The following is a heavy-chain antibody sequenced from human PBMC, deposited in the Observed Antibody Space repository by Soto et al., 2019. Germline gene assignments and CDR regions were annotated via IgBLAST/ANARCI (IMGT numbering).Heavy chain of an antibody. Sequence: EVQLLESGGDLVQPGGSLRLSCAASGFTFSRYPMSWVRQAPGKGLEWVSTITENSGLTFYADSVKGRFAISRDNSKDTVFLHMNSLKVEDTGIYYCAKKGPVITPGNYFDYWGQGALVTVSS. V-gene: IGHV3-23*01. CDR2: ITENSGLT. D-gene: IGHD1-1*01. CDR1: GFTFSRYP. CDR3: AKKGPVITPGNYFDY. J-gene: IGHJ4*02.